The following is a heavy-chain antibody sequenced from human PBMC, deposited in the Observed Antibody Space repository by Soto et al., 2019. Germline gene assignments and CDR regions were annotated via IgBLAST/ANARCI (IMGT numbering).Heavy chain of an antibody. CDR1: GFSFSNYV. J-gene: IGHJ4*02. V-gene: IGHV3-30-3*01. CDR2: MSSGGGNK. CDR3: ARGGEGPFFDN. D-gene: IGHD3-16*01. Sequence: QVQLVESGGGVVQPGRSLRLSCAASGFSFSNYVLHWVRQAPGKGLEWVAVMSSGGGNKFYTDSVKGRFTISRDNSKNTLYLQMNRLRTEDTAVYFCARGGEGPFFDNWGQGTLVSVSS.